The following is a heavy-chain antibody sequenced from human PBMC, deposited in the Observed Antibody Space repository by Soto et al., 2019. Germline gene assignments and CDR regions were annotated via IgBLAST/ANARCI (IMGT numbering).Heavy chain of an antibody. CDR1: GASISSDDYY. D-gene: IGHD6-6*01. Sequence: SETLSLTCNVSGASISSDDYYWAWIRQPPGKGLEWIGYIYHTGRTSYNPALRSRLTISIDRSKNQFSLTLSSVSAADTALYYCARDQSSSPDFFDYWGQGTLVTVSS. J-gene: IGHJ4*02. CDR2: IYHTGRT. CDR3: ARDQSSSPDFFDY. V-gene: IGHV4-30-4*01.